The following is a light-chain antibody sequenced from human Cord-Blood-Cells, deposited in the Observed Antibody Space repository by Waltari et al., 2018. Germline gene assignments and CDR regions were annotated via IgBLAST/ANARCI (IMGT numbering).Light chain of an antibody. CDR3: QSYDSSNQV. CDR2: EDN. CDR1: SGSLASHY. Sequence: NFMLTQPHSVSESPGKKVTISCTRSSGSLASHYVQWYQQRPGRSPTTVIYEDNKRPSWVPDLFSGSIDSSSNSASLPIAGLKTEDEADYYCQSYDSSNQVFGGGTKLTVL. J-gene: IGLJ3*02. V-gene: IGLV6-57*01.